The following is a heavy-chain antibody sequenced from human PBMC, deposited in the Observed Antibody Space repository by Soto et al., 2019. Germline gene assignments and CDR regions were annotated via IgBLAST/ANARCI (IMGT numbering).Heavy chain of an antibody. J-gene: IGHJ6*02. CDR3: ARDTSGSLDSYYYYYYGMDV. CDR2: ISCDGSNK. V-gene: IGHV3-30-3*01. D-gene: IGHD1-26*01. Sequence: GGSLRLSCAASGFTFSSYAMHWVRQAPGKGLEWVAVISCDGSNKYYADSVKGRFTISRDNSKNTLYLQMNSLRAEDTAVYYCARDTSGSLDSYYYYYYGMDVWGQGTTVTVSS. CDR1: GFTFSSYA.